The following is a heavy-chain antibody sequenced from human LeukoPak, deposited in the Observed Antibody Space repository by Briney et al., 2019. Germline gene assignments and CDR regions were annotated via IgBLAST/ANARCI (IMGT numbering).Heavy chain of an antibody. CDR3: ARHPNDLSYSSSWWGRYNWFDP. V-gene: IGHV4-38-2*01. D-gene: IGHD6-13*01. J-gene: IGHJ5*02. Sequence: PSETLSLTCSFSGYSISSGYYWGWIRQPPGQGLEWIGNIYHSGSTYYNPSLKSRVTISVDTSKNQFSLKLSSVTAADTAVYYCARHPNDLSYSSSWWGRYNWFDPWGQGTLVTVSS. CDR1: GYSISSGYY. CDR2: IYHSGST.